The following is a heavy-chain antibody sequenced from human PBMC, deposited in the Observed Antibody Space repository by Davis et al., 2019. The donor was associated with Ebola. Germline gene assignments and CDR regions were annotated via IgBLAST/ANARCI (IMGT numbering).Heavy chain of an antibody. D-gene: IGHD6-6*01. J-gene: IGHJ4*02. Sequence: PGGSLRLSCAASGFTFSNAWMNWVRQAPGKGLEWVSVIYSGGSTYYADSVKGRFTISRDNSKNTLYLQMTSLRPGDTAVYYCARGSVSHSSSSPLARWLPKVPYYFDYWGQGTLVTVSS. V-gene: IGHV3-53*01. CDR2: IYSGGST. CDR1: GFTFSNAW. CDR3: ARGSVSHSSSSPLARWLPKVPYYFDY.